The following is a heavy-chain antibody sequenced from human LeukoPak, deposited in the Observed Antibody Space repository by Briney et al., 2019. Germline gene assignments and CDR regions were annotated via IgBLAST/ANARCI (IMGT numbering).Heavy chain of an antibody. Sequence: GASVKVSCKAPGYTFTSYGISWVRQAPGKGLEWVSAISGSGGSTYYADSVKGRFTISRDNSKNTLYLQMNSLRAEDTAVYYCAKFVGKHITMVSRGAFDYWGQGTLVTVSS. CDR1: GYTFTSYG. CDR2: ISGSGGST. J-gene: IGHJ4*02. CDR3: AKFVGKHITMVSRGAFDY. V-gene: IGHV3-23*01. D-gene: IGHD3-10*01.